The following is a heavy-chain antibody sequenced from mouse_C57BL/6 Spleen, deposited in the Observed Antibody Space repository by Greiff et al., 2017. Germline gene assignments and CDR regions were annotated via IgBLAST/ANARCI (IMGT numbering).Heavy chain of an antibody. CDR1: GFTFSDYY. V-gene: IGHV5-12*01. Sequence: DVHLVESGGGLVQPGGSLKLSCAASGFTFSDYYMYWVRQTPEKGLEWVAYISTGGGSTNYTDKLKGRFTIPRDNANNTPYLQKSRLKSEDTAMYYCARQTAQATEAMDYWGQGTSVTVSS. CDR2: ISTGGGST. CDR3: ARQTAQATEAMDY. D-gene: IGHD3-2*02. J-gene: IGHJ4*01.